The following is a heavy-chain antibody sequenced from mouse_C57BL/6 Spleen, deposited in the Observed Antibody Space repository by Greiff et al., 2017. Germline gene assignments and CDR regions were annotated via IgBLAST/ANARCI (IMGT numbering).Heavy chain of an antibody. CDR2: IDPSDSYT. CDR1: GYTFTSYW. Sequence: VQLQQPGAELVMPGASVKLSCKASGYTFTSYWMHWVKQRPGQGLEWIGEIDPSDSYTNYNQKFKGKSTLTVDKSSSTAYMQLSSLTSEDSAVYYCARGWLLLYAMDYWGQGTSVTVSS. J-gene: IGHJ4*01. V-gene: IGHV1-69*01. CDR3: ARGWLLLYAMDY. D-gene: IGHD2-3*01.